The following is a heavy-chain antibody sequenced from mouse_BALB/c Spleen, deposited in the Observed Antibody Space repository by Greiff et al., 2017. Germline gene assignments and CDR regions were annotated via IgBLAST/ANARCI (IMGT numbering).Heavy chain of an antibody. CDR2: ISNGGGST. D-gene: IGHD2-2*01. CDR1: GFTFSSYT. Sequence: EVQGVESGGGLVQPGGSRKLSCAASGFTFSSYTMSWVRQTPEKRLEWVAYISNGGGSTYYPDTVKGRFTISRDNAKNTLYLQMSSLKSEDTAMYYCARHGVYYGNDRAMDYWGQGTSVTVSS. J-gene: IGHJ4*01. V-gene: IGHV5-12-2*01. CDR3: ARHGVYYGNDRAMDY.